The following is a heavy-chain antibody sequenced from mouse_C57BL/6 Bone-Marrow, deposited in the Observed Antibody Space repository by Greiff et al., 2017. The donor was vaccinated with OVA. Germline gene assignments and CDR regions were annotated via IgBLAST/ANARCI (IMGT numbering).Heavy chain of an antibody. CDR1: GFTFSDYY. D-gene: IGHD1-1*01. J-gene: IGHJ4*01. CDR3: ARPVGDYYAMDY. Sequence: EVKLVESGGGLVQPGGSLKLSCAASGFTFSDYYMYWVRQTPEKRLEWVAYISNGGGSTYYPDTVKGRFTISRDNAKNTLYLQMSRLKSEDTARYYCARPVGDYYAMDYWGQGTSVTVSS. CDR2: ISNGGGST. V-gene: IGHV5-12*01.